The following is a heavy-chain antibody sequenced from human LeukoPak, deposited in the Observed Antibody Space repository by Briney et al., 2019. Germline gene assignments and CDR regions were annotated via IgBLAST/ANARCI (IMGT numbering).Heavy chain of an antibody. CDR3: ATDVDTAIEFDY. J-gene: IGHJ4*02. V-gene: IGHV3-23*01. CDR1: GFTFSSYA. CDR2: ISGSGGNT. Sequence: GGSLRLSCAASGFTFSSYAMSWVRQAPGKGLEWVSAISGSGGNTYYADSVKGRFTISRDNSKNTLYLQMNSLRAEDTAVYYCATDVDTAIEFDYWGQGTLVTVSS. D-gene: IGHD5-18*01.